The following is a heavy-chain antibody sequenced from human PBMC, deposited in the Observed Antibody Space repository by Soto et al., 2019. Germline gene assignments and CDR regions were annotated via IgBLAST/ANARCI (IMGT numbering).Heavy chain of an antibody. J-gene: IGHJ4*02. CDR1: GTAFTPIV. CDR2: ISAHNGNT. D-gene: IGHD1-1*01. Sequence: QVHLVQSGAEVKKPGASVKVSCQGSGTAFTPIVFTWVRQAPGQGLEWMGWISAHNGNTNYAQKLQGRVTVTRDTSTSTAYMELRSLRYDDTAVYYCARGRYGDYWGQGALVTVSS. CDR3: ARGRYGDY. V-gene: IGHV1-18*01.